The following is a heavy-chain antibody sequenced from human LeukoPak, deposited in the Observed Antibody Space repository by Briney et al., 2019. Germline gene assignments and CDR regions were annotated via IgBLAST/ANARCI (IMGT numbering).Heavy chain of an antibody. CDR2: IYTSGST. CDR3: ARHVGASWFDP. J-gene: IGHJ5*02. Sequence: PSETLSLTCTVSGGSISSYYWSWIRQPPGKGLEWIGYIYTSGSTNYNPSLKSRVTISVDTSKNQFSLKLSSVTAADTAVYYCARHVGASWFDPWGQGTLVTVSS. V-gene: IGHV4-4*09. D-gene: IGHD3-16*01. CDR1: GGSISSYY.